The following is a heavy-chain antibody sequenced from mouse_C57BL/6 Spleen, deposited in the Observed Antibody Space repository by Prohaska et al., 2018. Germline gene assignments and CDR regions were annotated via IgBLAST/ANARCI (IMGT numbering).Heavy chain of an antibody. D-gene: IGHD2-4*01. Sequence: EVKLVESEGGLVQPGSSMKLSCTASGFTFSDYYMAWVRQVPEKGLEWVANINYDGSSTYYLDSLKSRFIISRDNAKNILYLQMSSLKSEDTATYYCARGDYEDAMDYWDQGTSVTVSS. V-gene: IGHV5-16*01. CDR3: ARGDYEDAMDY. CDR1: GFTFSDYY. J-gene: IGHJ4*01. CDR2: INYDGSST.